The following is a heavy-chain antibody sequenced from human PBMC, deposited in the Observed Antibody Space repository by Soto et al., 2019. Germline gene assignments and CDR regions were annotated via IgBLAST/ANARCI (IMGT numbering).Heavy chain of an antibody. CDR3: ARVQYSSSSLE. Sequence: QVQLQESGPGLVKPSETLSLTCTVSGGSISSYYWSWIRQPPGKGLEWIGYIYYSGSTNYNPSLKSRVTISVDTSKNQFSLKLSSVTAADTAVYYCARVQYSSSSLEWGQGTLVTVSS. CDR1: GGSISSYY. D-gene: IGHD6-6*01. CDR2: IYYSGST. V-gene: IGHV4-59*01. J-gene: IGHJ4*02.